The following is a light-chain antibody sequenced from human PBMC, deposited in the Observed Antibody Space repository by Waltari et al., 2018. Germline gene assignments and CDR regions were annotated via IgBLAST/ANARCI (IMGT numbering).Light chain of an antibody. Sequence: DIQMTQSPSTLSASVGDRVTLTCRTIKSFSDWLAWYHQKPGNAPKLLIYKASSLESGVPSRFSCSGSGTEFTLTISSLQPDDSATYFCQPYSTYPWTFGQGTKVEIK. J-gene: IGKJ1*01. CDR3: QPYSTYPWT. CDR2: KAS. V-gene: IGKV1-5*03. CDR1: KSFSDW.